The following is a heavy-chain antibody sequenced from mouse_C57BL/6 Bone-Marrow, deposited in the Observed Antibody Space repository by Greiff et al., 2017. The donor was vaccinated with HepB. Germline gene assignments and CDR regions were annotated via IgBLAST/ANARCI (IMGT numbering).Heavy chain of an antibody. CDR2: INPYNGDT. Sequence: DVHLVESGPELVKPGDSVKISCKASGYSFTGYFMNWVMQSHGKSLEWIGRINPYNGDTFYNQKFKGKATLTVDKSSSTAHMELRSLTSEDSAVYYCARGGTPLYWYFDVWGTGTTVTVSS. CDR3: ARGGTPLYWYFDV. D-gene: IGHD2-14*01. J-gene: IGHJ1*03. CDR1: GYSFTGYF. V-gene: IGHV1-20*01.